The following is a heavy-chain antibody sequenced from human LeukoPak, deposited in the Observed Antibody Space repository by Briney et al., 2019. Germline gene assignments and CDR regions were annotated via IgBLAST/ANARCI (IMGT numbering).Heavy chain of an antibody. CDR3: ARGNYYDTKVADY. CDR1: GFTFSSYA. Sequence: GGSLRLSCAASGFTFSSYAMSWVRQPPGKGLEWVSGISGSAGSTHYADSVRGRFTFSRDNSKNTLSLQMNSLRAEDTAVYYCARGNYYDTKVADYWGQGTLVTVSS. V-gene: IGHV3-23*01. CDR2: ISGSAGST. D-gene: IGHD3-22*01. J-gene: IGHJ4*02.